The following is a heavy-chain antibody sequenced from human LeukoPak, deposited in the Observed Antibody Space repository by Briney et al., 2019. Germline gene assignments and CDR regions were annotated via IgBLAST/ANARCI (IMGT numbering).Heavy chain of an antibody. CDR3: ARAEYYYDSSGYLYYYYGMDV. Sequence: APVKVSCKASGYTFTGYYMHWVRQAPGQGLEWMGWINPNSGGTNYAQKFQGRVTMTRDTSISTAYMELSRLRSDDTAVYYCARAEYYYDSSGYLYYYYGMDVWGQGTTVTVSS. V-gene: IGHV1-2*02. CDR1: GYTFTGYY. J-gene: IGHJ6*02. D-gene: IGHD3-22*01. CDR2: INPNSGGT.